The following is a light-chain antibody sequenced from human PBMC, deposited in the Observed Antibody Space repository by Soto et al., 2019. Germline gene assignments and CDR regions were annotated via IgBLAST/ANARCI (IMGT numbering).Light chain of an antibody. CDR1: SSNIGSNY. Sequence: QLVLTQPPSASGTPGQRVTISCSGSSSNIGSNYVYWYQQLPGTAPKLLIYRNNQRPSGVPDRFSGSKSGTSASLAISGLRSEDEADYYCAAWDDSLSGLVFGGGTTLTVL. V-gene: IGLV1-47*01. CDR3: AAWDDSLSGLV. CDR2: RNN. J-gene: IGLJ3*02.